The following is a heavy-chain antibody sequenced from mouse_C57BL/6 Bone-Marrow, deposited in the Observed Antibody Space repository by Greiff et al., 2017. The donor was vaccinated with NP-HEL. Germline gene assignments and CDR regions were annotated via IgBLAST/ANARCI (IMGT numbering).Heavy chain of an antibody. CDR2: ISSGDSYT. V-gene: IGHV5-6*01. J-gene: IGHJ1*03. CDR1: GFTFSSYG. Sequence: EVQGVESGGDLVKPGGSLKLSCAASGFTFSSYGMSWVRQTPDKRLEWVATISSGDSYTYYPDSVKGRFTISRDNAKNTLYLQMSSLKSEDTAMYYCARHRATVVAPWFDVWGTGTTVTVSS. CDR3: ARHRATVVAPWFDV. D-gene: IGHD1-1*01.